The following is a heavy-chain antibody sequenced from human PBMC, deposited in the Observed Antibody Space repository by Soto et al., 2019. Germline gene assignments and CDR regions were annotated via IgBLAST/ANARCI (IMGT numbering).Heavy chain of an antibody. V-gene: IGHV3-30*18. Sequence: PXGSLILSCAASGFTFSSYGMHWVRQAPGKGLEWVAVISYDGSNKYYADSVKGRFTISRDNSKNTLYLQMNSLRAEDTAVYYCAKDLKDYYDSSGYGFWDYWGQGTLVTVSS. J-gene: IGHJ4*02. D-gene: IGHD3-22*01. CDR2: ISYDGSNK. CDR3: AKDLKDYYDSSGYGFWDY. CDR1: GFTFSSYG.